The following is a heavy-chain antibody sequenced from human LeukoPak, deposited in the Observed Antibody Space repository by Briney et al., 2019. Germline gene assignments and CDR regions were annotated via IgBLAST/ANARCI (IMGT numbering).Heavy chain of an antibody. CDR2: ISTYNNKT. CDR1: GYTFSSYG. CDR3: ARTNLDCKNGVCYDY. J-gene: IGHJ4*02. D-gene: IGHD2-8*01. Sequence: EASVKVSCTASGYTFSSYGFSWVRQAPGQGLEWMAWISTYNNKTKYSQKFQGRVTMTTDTSTSTAYMELRSLRSDDTAVYYCARTNLDCKNGVCYDYWGQGTPVTVSS. V-gene: IGHV1-18*01.